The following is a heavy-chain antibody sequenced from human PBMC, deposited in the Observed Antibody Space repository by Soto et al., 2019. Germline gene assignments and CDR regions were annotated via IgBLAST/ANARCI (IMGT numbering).Heavy chain of an antibody. D-gene: IGHD3-3*01. CDR2: IWYDGSNK. V-gene: IGHV3-33*01. CDR1: GFTFSSYG. CDR3: ARDVYYDFWSGLPIHGPDDY. J-gene: IGHJ4*02. Sequence: GGSLRLSCAASGFTFSSYGMHWVRQAPGKGLEWVAVIWYDGSNKYYADSVKGRFTISRDNSKNTLYLQMNSLRAEDTAVYYCARDVYYDFWSGLPIHGPDDYWGQRTLVTVSS.